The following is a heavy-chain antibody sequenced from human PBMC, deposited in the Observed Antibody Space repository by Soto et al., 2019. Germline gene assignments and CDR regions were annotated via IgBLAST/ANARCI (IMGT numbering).Heavy chain of an antibody. CDR1: GDSITGYY. CDR2: IFYIGNT. V-gene: IGHV4-59*01. J-gene: IGHJ4*02. CDR3: ARQTVVTTEGPGPLDF. D-gene: IGHD3-22*01. Sequence: SETLSPTCIVSGDSITGYYWSWVRQPPGKGLEWLGNIFYIGNTNYNPSLKRRVAISVTSKNQCSLRLTSVTTADTAIYYCARQTVVTTEGPGPLDFWGQGALVTVSS.